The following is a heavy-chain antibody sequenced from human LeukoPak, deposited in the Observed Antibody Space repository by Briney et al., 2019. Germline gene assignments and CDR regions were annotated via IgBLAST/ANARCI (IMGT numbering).Heavy chain of an antibody. V-gene: IGHV3-23*01. CDR2: ISGSGGST. CDR3: AKARDGYNYGARLIDY. Sequence: GGSLRLSCAASGFTFSSFAMSWVRQAPGKGLEGVLTISGSGGSTFYADSVKGRFTISRDNSHNTLYLQMNSLRAEDTAVYYCAKARDGYNYGARLIDYWGQGTLVTVSS. CDR1: GFTFSSFA. D-gene: IGHD5-24*01. J-gene: IGHJ4*02.